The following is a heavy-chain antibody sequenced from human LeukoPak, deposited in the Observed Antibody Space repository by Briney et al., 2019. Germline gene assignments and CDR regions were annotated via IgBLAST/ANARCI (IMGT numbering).Heavy chain of an antibody. Sequence: GRSLRLSRTTSGFTFRDYGVNWVRQAPGKGLEWVGLIRGGAFSGATEYAASVKGRSTVSRDDSKSIAYLQMNSLQTEDTAVYYCSRGGRLPDYWGQGTLVTVSS. CDR3: SRGGRLPDY. CDR1: GFTFRDYG. CDR2: IRGGAFSGAT. J-gene: IGHJ4*02. V-gene: IGHV3-49*04. D-gene: IGHD1-1*01.